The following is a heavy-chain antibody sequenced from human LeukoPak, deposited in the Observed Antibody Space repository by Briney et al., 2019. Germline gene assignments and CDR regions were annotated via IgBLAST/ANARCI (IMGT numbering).Heavy chain of an antibody. V-gene: IGHV3-23*01. CDR1: GFAFSASV. J-gene: IGHJ6*02. CDR2: ILCSGCGT. D-gene: IGHD5-12*01. CDR3: ATTPVAYYYYHIDV. Sequence: GGSLRLSFAAPGFAFSASVMTWVRQAPGKGLEWVSAILCSGCGTFYTDSVKGRFTISRDNSKNTLYLQKNSLRAEDTAVYYCATTPVAYYYYHIDVWGQGTTVTVS.